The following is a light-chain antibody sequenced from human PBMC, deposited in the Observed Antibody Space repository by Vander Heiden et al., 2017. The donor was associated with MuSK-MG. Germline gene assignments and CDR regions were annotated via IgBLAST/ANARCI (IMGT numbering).Light chain of an antibody. CDR2: LGS. J-gene: IGKJ1*01. CDR1: QNIHNSNGYNY. CDR3: RQSLQTPQT. V-gene: IGKV2-28*01. Sequence: DIVMTQSPLSLPVAPGERATITCRANQNIHNSNGYNYLNWYLQKPGPSPQLLIYLGSYLASGVPYRFSGSGSGTDFTLKISRLEAEDVGVYYCRQSLQTPQTFGQGTKVEIK.